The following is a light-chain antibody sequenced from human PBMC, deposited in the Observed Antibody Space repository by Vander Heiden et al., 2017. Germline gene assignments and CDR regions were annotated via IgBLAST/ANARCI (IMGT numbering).Light chain of an antibody. Sequence: QSVVTQPPSVSAAPGQKVSISCSGGSSNIGRNYVSWYLHVPGTAPKLLIHENNKHPSGIPDRFSASKSGTSATLGISGLQPGDEADYYCATWDTDLTAVVFGGGTKLTVL. CDR3: ATWDTDLTAVV. J-gene: IGLJ2*01. CDR2: ENN. V-gene: IGLV1-51*02. CDR1: SSNIGRNY.